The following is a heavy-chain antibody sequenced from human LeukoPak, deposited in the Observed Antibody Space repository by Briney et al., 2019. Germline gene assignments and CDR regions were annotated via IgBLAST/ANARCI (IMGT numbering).Heavy chain of an antibody. J-gene: IGHJ4*02. CDR1: GFSLSTSGVG. D-gene: IGHD3-10*01. V-gene: IGHV2-5*01. Sequence: SGPTLVKPTQTLTLTCTFSGFSLSTSGVGVGWIRQPPGKALEWLALIYWNDDKRYSPSLKSRLTITKDTSKNQVVLTMTNMDPVDTATYYCAHSSGSGSYNDFDYWGQGTLVTVSS. CDR2: IYWNDDK. CDR3: AHSSGSGSYNDFDY.